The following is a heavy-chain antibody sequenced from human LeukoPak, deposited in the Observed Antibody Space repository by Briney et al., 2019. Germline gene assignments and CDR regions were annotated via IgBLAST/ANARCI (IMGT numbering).Heavy chain of an antibody. CDR1: GFTFSSYW. Sequence: GGSLRLSCAGSGFTFSSYWMSWVRQAPGKGLEWVANIRQDGSEKYYVDSVKGRFTISRDNAKNSLYLQVNSLRAEDTAVYYCARGGSDSSWYWKYWGQGTLVTVSS. D-gene: IGHD6-13*01. J-gene: IGHJ4*02. V-gene: IGHV3-7*01. CDR2: IRQDGSEK. CDR3: ARGGSDSSWYWKY.